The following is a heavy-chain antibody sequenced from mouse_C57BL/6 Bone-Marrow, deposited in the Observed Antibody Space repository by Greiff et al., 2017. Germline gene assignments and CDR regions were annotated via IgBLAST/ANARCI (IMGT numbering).Heavy chain of an antibody. Sequence: QVQLQQSGAELARPGASVKLSCKASGYTFTSSGISWVKQRTGQGLEWIGEIYPRSGNTYYNEKFKGKATLTADKSSSTAYMELRSLTSEDSAVYFCARSDYYGSSCECASWGQGTLVTVSA. V-gene: IGHV1-81*01. CDR3: ARSDYYGSSCECAS. J-gene: IGHJ3*01. CDR2: IYPRSGNT. CDR1: GYTFTSSG. D-gene: IGHD1-1*01.